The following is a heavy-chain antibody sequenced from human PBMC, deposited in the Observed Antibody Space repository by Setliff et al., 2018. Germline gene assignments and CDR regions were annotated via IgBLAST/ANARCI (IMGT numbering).Heavy chain of an antibody. CDR1: GFTFSSYG. V-gene: IGHV3-30*02. Sequence: HPGGSLRLSCAASGFTFSSYGMHWVRQAPGKGLEWVAVIWYDGSNKYYADSVKGRFTISRDNSKNTLYLQMNSLRAEDTAVYYCAKKEYYYDSSGYSYFDYWGQGTLVTVSS. CDR2: IWYDGSNK. J-gene: IGHJ4*02. D-gene: IGHD3-22*01. CDR3: AKKEYYYDSSGYSYFDY.